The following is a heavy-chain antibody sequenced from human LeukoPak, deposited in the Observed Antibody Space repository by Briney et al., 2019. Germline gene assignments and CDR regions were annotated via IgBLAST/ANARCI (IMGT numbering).Heavy chain of an antibody. V-gene: IGHV1-69*02. CDR3: ARFRDFWSGSKDAFDI. J-gene: IGHJ3*02. CDR1: GGTFSSYT. CDR2: IIPILGIA. D-gene: IGHD3-3*01. Sequence: EASVKVSCKASGGTFSSYTISWVRQAPGQGLEWMGRIIPILGIANYAQKFQGRVTITADKSTSTVYMELSSLRSEDTAVYYCARFRDFWSGSKDAFDIWGQGTMVTVSS.